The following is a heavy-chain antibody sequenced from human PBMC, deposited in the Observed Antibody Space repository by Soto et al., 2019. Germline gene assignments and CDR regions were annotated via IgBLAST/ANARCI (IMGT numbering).Heavy chain of an antibody. CDR1: GGTFSSYT. V-gene: IGHV1-69*02. CDR2: IIPILGIA. CDR3: AMVRGDFAFDL. Sequence: QVQLVQSGAEVKKPGSSVKVSCKASGGTFSSYTISWVRQAPGQGLEWMGRIIPILGIANYAQKFQGRVTITADKSTSTAYMELSRLRSEDTAVYYCAMVRGDFAFDLWGQGTMVTVSS. D-gene: IGHD3-10*01. J-gene: IGHJ3*01.